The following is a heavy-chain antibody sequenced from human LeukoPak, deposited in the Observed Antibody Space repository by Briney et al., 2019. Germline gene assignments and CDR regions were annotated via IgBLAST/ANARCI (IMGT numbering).Heavy chain of an antibody. D-gene: IGHD2-15*01. CDR2: MNPNSGNT. CDR1: GYTFTSYV. CDR3: ASRIHCSGGSFYWFDP. V-gene: IGHV1-8*01. Sequence: SVKVSCKASGYTFTSYVINWVRQATGQGLEWMGWMNPNSGNTGYAQKFQGRVTMTRNTSISTAYMELSSLRSEDTAVYYCASRIHCSGGSFYWFDPWGREPWSPSPQ. J-gene: IGHJ5*02.